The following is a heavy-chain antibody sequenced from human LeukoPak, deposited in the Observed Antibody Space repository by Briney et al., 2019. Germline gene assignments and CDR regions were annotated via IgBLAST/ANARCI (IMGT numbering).Heavy chain of an antibody. D-gene: IGHD4/OR15-4a*01. CDR3: ARGPANDY. CDR2: INHSGST. J-gene: IGHJ4*02. V-gene: IGHV4-34*01. CDR1: GGSFSGYY. Sequence: SETLSLTCAVYGGSFSGYYWSWIRQPPGKGLEWVGEINHSGSTNYNPSLKSRVTISVDTSKNQFSLKLSSVTAADTAVYYCARGPANDYWGQGTLVTVSS.